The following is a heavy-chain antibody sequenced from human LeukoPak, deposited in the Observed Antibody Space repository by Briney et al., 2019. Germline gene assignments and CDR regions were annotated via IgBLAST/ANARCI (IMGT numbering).Heavy chain of an antibody. CDR2: IYSGGST. Sequence: GGSLRLSCAASGFTVSSNYMSWVRQAPGKGLEWVSVIYSGGSTYYADSVKGRFTISRDNSKNTLYLQMNSLRAEDTAVYYCAKDVVVPAARYWYFDLWGRGTLVTVFS. CDR3: AKDVVVPAARYWYFDL. V-gene: IGHV3-53*01. J-gene: IGHJ2*01. D-gene: IGHD2-2*01. CDR1: GFTVSSNY.